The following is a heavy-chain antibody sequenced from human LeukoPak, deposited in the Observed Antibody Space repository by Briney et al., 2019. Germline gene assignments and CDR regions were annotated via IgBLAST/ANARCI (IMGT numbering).Heavy chain of an antibody. CDR1: GGSFSGYY. D-gene: IGHD5-18*01. V-gene: IGHV4-59*01. Sequence: SETLSLTCAVYGGSFSGYYWSWIRQPPGKGLEWIGYIYYSGSTNYNPSLKSRVTISVDTSKNQFPLKLSSVTAADTAVYYCARGEGGYIFDYWGQGTLVTVSS. CDR2: IYYSGST. J-gene: IGHJ4*02. CDR3: ARGEGGYIFDY.